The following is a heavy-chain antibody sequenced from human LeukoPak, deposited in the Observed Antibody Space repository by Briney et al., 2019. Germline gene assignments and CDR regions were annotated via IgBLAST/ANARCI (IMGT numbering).Heavy chain of an antibody. CDR3: ATRVGYCSSTSCPGYYYGMDV. Sequence: ASVTVSCKASGGTFSSYAISWVRQAPGQGLEWMGRIIPILGIANYAQKFQGRVTITADKSTSTAYMELSSLRSEDTAVYYCATRVGYCSSTSCPGYYYGMDVWGQGTTVTVSS. CDR1: GGTFSSYA. D-gene: IGHD2-2*01. V-gene: IGHV1-69*04. J-gene: IGHJ6*02. CDR2: IIPILGIA.